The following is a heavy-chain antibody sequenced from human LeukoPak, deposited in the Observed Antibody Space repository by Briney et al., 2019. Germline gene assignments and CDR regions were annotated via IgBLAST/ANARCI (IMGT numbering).Heavy chain of an antibody. D-gene: IGHD3-10*01. V-gene: IGHV3-23*01. CDR1: VITVSNYV. CDR2: ISGSGGST. Sequence: GGSLSLSCVVSVITVSNYVMSWVRQAPGKGLEGVSNISGSGGSTAYADSVKGRFTISRDNSKNTLHLQMNSLRGEDTAVYFCAKRGIVIRGIIVIGFHKEAYYFDSWGQGTLVTVSS. CDR3: AKRGIVIRGIIVIGFHKEAYYFDS. J-gene: IGHJ4*02.